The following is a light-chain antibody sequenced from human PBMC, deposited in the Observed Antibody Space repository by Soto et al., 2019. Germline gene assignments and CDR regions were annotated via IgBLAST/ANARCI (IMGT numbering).Light chain of an antibody. Sequence: DIVMTQSPDSLAVSLGERATINCKSSQSVFSSSAKRDYLAWFQQKAGQAPKTLIYDTSTREPGVPGRFSGSGSGTEFTLTITNLQAEDVATYYCQKYNSAPWTFGQGTKVEIK. CDR3: QKYNSAPWT. CDR1: QSVFSSSAKRDY. V-gene: IGKV4-1*01. J-gene: IGKJ1*01. CDR2: DTS.